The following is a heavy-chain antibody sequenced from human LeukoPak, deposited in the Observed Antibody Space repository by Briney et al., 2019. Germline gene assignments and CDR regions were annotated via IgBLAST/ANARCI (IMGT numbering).Heavy chain of an antibody. CDR3: ARRDIVATNFDY. CDR2: INHSGST. Sequence: KPSETLSLTCAVYGGSFSGYYWSWIRQPPGKGLEWIGEINHSGSTNYNPSLKSRVTISVDTSKNQFSLKLSSVTAADTAVYYCARRDIVATNFDYWGQGTLVTVSS. J-gene: IGHJ4*02. CDR1: GGSFSGYY. V-gene: IGHV4-34*01. D-gene: IGHD5-12*01.